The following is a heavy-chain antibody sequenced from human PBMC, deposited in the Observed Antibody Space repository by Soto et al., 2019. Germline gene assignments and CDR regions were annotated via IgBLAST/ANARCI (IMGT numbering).Heavy chain of an antibody. Sequence: QVQLVQSGAEVKKPGSSVKVSCKASGGTLNKHAITWVRRAPGQGLEWLGGIIPMFGIPNYPQKVEGRVTITADDPTTNSHMELHSLPSDGTAVYYCARGGTSGWLKGAYDVWGQGTMVSVSS. V-gene: IGHV1-69*01. D-gene: IGHD6-13*01. CDR1: GGTLNKHA. CDR2: IIPMFGIP. J-gene: IGHJ3*01. CDR3: ARGGTSGWLKGAYDV.